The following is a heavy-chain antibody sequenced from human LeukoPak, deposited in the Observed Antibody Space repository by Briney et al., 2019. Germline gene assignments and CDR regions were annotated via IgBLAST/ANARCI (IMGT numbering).Heavy chain of an antibody. J-gene: IGHJ4*02. V-gene: IGHV3-53*01. D-gene: IGHD3-16*01. Sequence: GGSLRLSCAVSGFTVSSNYMNWVRQAPGKGLEWVSIIYDNNSTYYADSVKGRFTISRGNSKNTLYLQMNSLRAEDTAVYYCARRLDYSAGTFDYWGQGTLVTVSS. CDR1: GFTVSSNY. CDR3: ARRLDYSAGTFDY. CDR2: IYDNNST.